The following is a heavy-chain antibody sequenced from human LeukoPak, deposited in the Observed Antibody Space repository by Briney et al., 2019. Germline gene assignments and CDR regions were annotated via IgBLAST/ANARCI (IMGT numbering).Heavy chain of an antibody. CDR2: IYSGGST. CDR3: ATGDYEGDDAFDI. Sequence: GGSLRLSCAASGFTVSSNYMSWVRQAPGKGLEWVSVIYSGGSTYYADSVKGRFTISRDNAKNSLYLQMNSLRAEDTAVYYCATGDYEGDDAFDIWGQGQWSPSLQ. D-gene: IGHD4-17*01. J-gene: IGHJ3*02. V-gene: IGHV3-66*01. CDR1: GFTVSSNY.